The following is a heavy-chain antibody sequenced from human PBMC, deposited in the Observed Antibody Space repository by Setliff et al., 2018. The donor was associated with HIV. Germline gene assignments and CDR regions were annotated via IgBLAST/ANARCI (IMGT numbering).Heavy chain of an antibody. CDR2: VHGGNGKT. Sequence: SCKASGYAFRDHTIHWVRQAAGQGLEWMGYVHGGNGKTEYLQKFQGRMTMTSDTSATTAYMELSSLKSEDSAIYYCAREFLVITRFDYWGQGTPVTVSS. CDR1: GYAFRDHT. J-gene: IGHJ4*02. V-gene: IGHV1-3*01. D-gene: IGHD1-20*01. CDR3: AREFLVITRFDY.